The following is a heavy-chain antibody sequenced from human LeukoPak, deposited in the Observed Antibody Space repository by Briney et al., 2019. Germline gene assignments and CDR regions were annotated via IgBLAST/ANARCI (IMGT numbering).Heavy chain of an antibody. Sequence: GGSLRLSCAASRFTFSNYGMHWVRQAPGKGLEWVAFIRYDGSNKYYADSVKGRFIISRDNSKNTLYLQMNSLRAEDTAVYYCARVGWVGCSGDSCIWFDPWGQGTLVTVSS. CDR2: IRYDGSNK. V-gene: IGHV3-30*02. D-gene: IGHD2-15*01. CDR3: ARVGWVGCSGDSCIWFDP. J-gene: IGHJ5*02. CDR1: RFTFSNYG.